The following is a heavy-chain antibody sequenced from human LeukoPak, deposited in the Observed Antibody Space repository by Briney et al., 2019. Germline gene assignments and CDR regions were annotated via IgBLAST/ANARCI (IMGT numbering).Heavy chain of an antibody. V-gene: IGHV1-18*01. D-gene: IGHD3-9*01. CDR1: GYTFTSYG. CDR2: ISAYNGNT. Sequence: ASVKVSCKASGYTFTSYGISWVRQAPGQGLEWMGWISAYNGNTNYAQKLQGRVTMTTDTSTSTAYMELRSLRSDDTAVYYCARVFGILTGYYTDWYFDLWGRGTLVTVSS. J-gene: IGHJ2*01. CDR3: ARVFGILTGYYTDWYFDL.